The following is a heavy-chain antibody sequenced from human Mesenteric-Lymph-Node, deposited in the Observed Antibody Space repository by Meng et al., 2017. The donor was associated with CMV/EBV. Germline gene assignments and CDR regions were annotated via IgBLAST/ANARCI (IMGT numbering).Heavy chain of an antibody. D-gene: IGHD6-6*01. CDR2: INYSGST. V-gene: IGHV4-39*07. CDR1: GDSMYSISYY. J-gene: IGHJ4*02. Sequence: SETLSLTCTVSGDSMYSISYYWSWIRQPPGKGLEWIGEINYSGSTYYNPSLKSRVTISVDTSKNQFSLKLSSVTAADTAVYYCARDARYSSSSEFRGWGQGTLVTVSS. CDR3: ARDARYSSSSEFRG.